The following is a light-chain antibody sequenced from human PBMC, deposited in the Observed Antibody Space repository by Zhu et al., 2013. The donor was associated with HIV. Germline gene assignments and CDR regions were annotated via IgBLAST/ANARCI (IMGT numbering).Light chain of an antibody. CDR2: AAS. CDR1: QVINTY. Sequence: DIQLTQSPSFLSASIGDRVTITCRASQVINTYLAWYQHEPGKAPRLLIYAASTLQTGVPSRFSGSGSGTEFTLTISSLQPEDFATYYCQHVNSNAAFGPGTKVDV. V-gene: IGKV1-9*01. J-gene: IGKJ3*01. CDR3: QHVNSNAA.